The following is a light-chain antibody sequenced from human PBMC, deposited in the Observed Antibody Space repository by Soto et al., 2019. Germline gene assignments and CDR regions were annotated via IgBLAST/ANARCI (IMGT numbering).Light chain of an antibody. V-gene: IGLV2-14*01. CDR2: DVS. CDR3: TSYNTSSTYV. J-gene: IGLJ1*01. Sequence: QSALTQPASVSGSPGQSIAISCTGTSSDVGAYNYVSWYQQHPGKAPKLVIYDVSNRPSGVSDRFSGSKSGNTASLTISGLQAEDEDDYYCTSYNTSSTYVFGSGTKVTVL. CDR1: SSDVGAYNY.